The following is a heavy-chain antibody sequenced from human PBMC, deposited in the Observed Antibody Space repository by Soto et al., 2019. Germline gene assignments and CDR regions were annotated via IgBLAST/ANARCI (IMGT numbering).Heavy chain of an antibody. CDR1: GFSISSYA. D-gene: IGHD2-8*01. CDR3: AKDRCSNGVCYFHH. V-gene: IGHV3-23*01. CDR2: ISGSGDNT. J-gene: IGHJ1*01. Sequence: EVQLLESGGGLVQRGGSLRLSCAASGFSISSYAMNWVRQAPGKGLEWVSGISGSGDNTYYADSVKGRFSISRDTSKNTLYVQMNSLRAEDTAVYYCAKDRCSNGVCYFHHWGQGVLVTVSS.